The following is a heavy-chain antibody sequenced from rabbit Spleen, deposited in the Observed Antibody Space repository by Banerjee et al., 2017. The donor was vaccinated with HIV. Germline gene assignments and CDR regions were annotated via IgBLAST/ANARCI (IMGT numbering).Heavy chain of an antibody. CDR1: GFSFNSGYD. CDR2: AYAGSSGST. Sequence: QSLEESGGGLVKPGASLTLTCTASGFSFNSGYDMCWVRQAPGKGLEWVACAYAGSSGSTYSATWAKGRFTISKTSSTTVTLQMTSLTVADTATYFCARDTGSSFSTYGMDLWGQGTLVTVS. D-gene: IGHD8-1*01. J-gene: IGHJ6*01. V-gene: IGHV1S40*01. CDR3: ARDTGSSFSTYGMDL.